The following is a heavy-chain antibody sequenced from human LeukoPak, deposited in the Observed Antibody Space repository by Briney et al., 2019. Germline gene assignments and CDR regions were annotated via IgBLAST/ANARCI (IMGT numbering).Heavy chain of an antibody. J-gene: IGHJ3*02. Sequence: GGSLRLSCVASGFTFSYYSMNWVRQAPGKGLEWVSYISSSSNTIYYADSVKGRFTISRDNAKNSLYLQMNSLRAEDTAVFYCARVLTPYVSNAFDIWGQGTMVTVSS. CDR3: ARVLTPYVSNAFDI. CDR2: ISSSSNTI. CDR1: GFTFSYYS. D-gene: IGHD4-23*01. V-gene: IGHV3-48*01.